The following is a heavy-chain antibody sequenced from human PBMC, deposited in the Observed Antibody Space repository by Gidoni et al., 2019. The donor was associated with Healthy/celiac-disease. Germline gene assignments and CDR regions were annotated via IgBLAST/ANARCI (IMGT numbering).Heavy chain of an antibody. CDR2: ISAYNGNT. V-gene: IGHV1-18*04. J-gene: IGHJ5*02. CDR3: AVLPGITIFGVVPGEHFDP. CDR1: GYTFTSYG. D-gene: IGHD3-3*01. Sequence: QVQLVQSGAEVKKPGASVKVSCKASGYTFTSYGISWVRPAPGQGLEWMGWISAYNGNTNYAQKLQGRVTMTTDTSTSTAYMGLRSLRSDDTAVYYCAVLPGITIFGVVPGEHFDPWGQGTLVTVSS.